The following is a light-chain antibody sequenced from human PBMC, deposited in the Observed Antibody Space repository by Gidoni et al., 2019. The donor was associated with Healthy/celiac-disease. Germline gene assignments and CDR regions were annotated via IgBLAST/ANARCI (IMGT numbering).Light chain of an antibody. V-gene: IGLV1-40*01. CDR3: QSYDSSLSAVV. CDR2: GNS. J-gene: IGLJ2*01. Sequence: QSVLTQPPSVSGAPGQMVTISCTGSSSNIGAGYDVHWYQQLPGTAPKLLIYGNSNRPSGVPDRFSGSKSGTSASLAITGLQAEDEADYYCQSYDSSLSAVVFGGVTKLTVL. CDR1: SSNIGAGYD.